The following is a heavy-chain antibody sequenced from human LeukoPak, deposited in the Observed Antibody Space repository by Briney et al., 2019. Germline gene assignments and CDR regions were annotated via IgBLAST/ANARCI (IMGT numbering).Heavy chain of an antibody. CDR3: ARGSGIITGIDE. CDR2: IKDDGSHT. J-gene: IGHJ4*02. D-gene: IGHD6-25*01. Sequence: GGSLRLSCAAAGFTFSSHWMHWVRQAPGKGLVWVSRIKDDGSHTNYADSVKGRFTISRDNAKNTLSLQMNSLRAEDTAVYYCARGSGIITGIDEWGQGTLVTVSS. V-gene: IGHV3-74*01. CDR1: GFTFSSHW.